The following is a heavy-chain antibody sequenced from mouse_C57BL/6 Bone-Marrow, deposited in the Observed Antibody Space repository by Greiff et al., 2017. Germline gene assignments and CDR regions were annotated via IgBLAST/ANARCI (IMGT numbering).Heavy chain of an antibody. J-gene: IGHJ3*01. CDR1: GFNIKDYY. CDR2: IDPEDGET. V-gene: IGHV14-2*01. Sequence: EVMLVESGAELVKPGASVTLSCTASGFNIKDYYMHWVKQRTEQGLEWIGRIDPEDGETKYAPKFQGKATITADTSSNTAYLQLSIRTSEDTAVYYCARERGYYGAYWGQGALVTVSA. CDR3: ARERGYYGAY. D-gene: IGHD1-1*01.